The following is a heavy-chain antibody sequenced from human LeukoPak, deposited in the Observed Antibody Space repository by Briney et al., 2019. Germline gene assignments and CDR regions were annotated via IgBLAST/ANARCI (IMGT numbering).Heavy chain of an antibody. Sequence: PSEALSLTCTVSGGSISSSSYYWGWIRQPPGKGLEWIGYIYYSGSTNYNPSLKSQVTISVDTSKNQFSLKLSSVTAADTAVYYCARREGGTAAGIGTFDYWGQGTLVTVSS. CDR3: ARREGGTAAGIGTFDY. J-gene: IGHJ4*02. CDR2: IYYSGST. D-gene: IGHD6-13*01. V-gene: IGHV4-61*05. CDR1: GGSISSSSYY.